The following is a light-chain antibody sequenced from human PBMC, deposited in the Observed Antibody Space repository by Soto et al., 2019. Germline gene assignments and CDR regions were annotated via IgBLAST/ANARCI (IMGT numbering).Light chain of an antibody. CDR2: DAS. J-gene: IGKJ5*01. Sequence: EIVLTQSPATLSLSPGERATLSCRASQSVSSYLAWYQQKPGQAPRLLIYDASNRATGIPARFSGSGSGTDFTLTISSLEPADFAVYYCQQRSNWPCTFGQGTRLEIK. V-gene: IGKV3-11*01. CDR3: QQRSNWPCT. CDR1: QSVSSY.